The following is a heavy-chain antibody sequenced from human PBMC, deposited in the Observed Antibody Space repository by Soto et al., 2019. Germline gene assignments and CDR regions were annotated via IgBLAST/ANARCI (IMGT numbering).Heavy chain of an antibody. CDR3: ARGDRFRCSGDRCFSDGLFLS. V-gene: IGHV3-48*01. Sequence: EVQLVESGGGLVQRGGSLRLSCAASGFTFGIYSMNWVRQAPGKGLEWISYINGSSSTMYYADSVKGRFIISRDNADNSLYLQMNSLRGADTAVYYCARGDRFRCSGDRCFSDGLFLSWGQGTLVTVSS. CDR1: GFTFGIYS. D-gene: IGHD2-15*01. J-gene: IGHJ5*02. CDR2: INGSSSTM.